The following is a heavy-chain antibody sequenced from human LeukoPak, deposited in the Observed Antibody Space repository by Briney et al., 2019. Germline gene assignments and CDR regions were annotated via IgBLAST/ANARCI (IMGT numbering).Heavy chain of an antibody. CDR2: IYYSGST. CDR3: ARHIVGATMRIDY. J-gene: IGHJ4*02. V-gene: IGHV4-39*01. D-gene: IGHD1-26*01. CDR1: DGSISSSNYY. Sequence: SETLSLTCTVSDGSISSSNYYWGWLRQPPGKGLEWIGSIYYSGSTYYNPSLKSRVTMSVDTSKNQFSLKLSSVTAADTAVYYCARHIVGATMRIDYWGQGTLVSVSS.